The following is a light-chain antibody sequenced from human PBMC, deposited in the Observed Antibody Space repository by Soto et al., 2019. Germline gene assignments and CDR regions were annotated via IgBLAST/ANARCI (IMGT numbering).Light chain of an antibody. CDR2: SNN. V-gene: IGLV1-44*01. CDR3: AAWDDSLNGAV. J-gene: IGLJ7*01. CDR1: SSNIGSNS. Sequence: QSVLTQPPSASGTPGQRVAISCSGSSSNIGSNSVNWFQQLTGTAPKLIIYSNNQRPSGVPDRISGSKSGTSASRAISGLQSEDEADYYCAAWDDSLNGAVFGGGTQLTVL.